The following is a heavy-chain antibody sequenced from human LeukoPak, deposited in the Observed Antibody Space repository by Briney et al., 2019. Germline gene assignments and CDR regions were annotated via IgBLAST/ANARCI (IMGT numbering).Heavy chain of an antibody. CDR3: ARDSSTSQGDY. CDR1: GGSISSGGYY. V-gene: IGHV4-31*03. CDR2: IYYSGST. Sequence: PSETLSLTCTVSGGSISSGGYYWSWIRQHPGKGLEWIGYIYYSGSTYYNPSLKSRVTMSVDTSKNQFSLKLSSVTAADTAVYYCARDSSTSQGDYWGQGTLVTVSS. D-gene: IGHD2/OR15-2a*01. J-gene: IGHJ4*02.